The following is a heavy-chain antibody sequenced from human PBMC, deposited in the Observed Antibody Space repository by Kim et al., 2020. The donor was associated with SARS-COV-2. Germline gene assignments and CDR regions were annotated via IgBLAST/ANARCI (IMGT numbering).Heavy chain of an antibody. CDR3: ARDTNRGHSNGWTYYYYG. Sequence: GGSLRLSCAASGFTFSSYAMHCVRQAPGKGLEWVAVISYDGGNKTYADSVKGRFTISRDNSKNTLYLQMNSLTAEDTAVYYCARDTNRGHSNGWTYYYYG. CDR1: GFTFSSYA. V-gene: IGHV3-30*04. D-gene: IGHD5-18*01. J-gene: IGHJ6*01. CDR2: ISYDGGNK.